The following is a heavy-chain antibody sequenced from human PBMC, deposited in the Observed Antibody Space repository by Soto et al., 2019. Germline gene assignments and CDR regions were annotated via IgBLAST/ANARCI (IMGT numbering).Heavy chain of an antibody. Sequence: QVQLVESGGGVVQPGRSLRLSCAASGFTFSSYGMHWVRQAPGKGLEWVAVISYDGSDKSYADSVKGRFTISRDNSKNXLYLQMNSLRTEDTAVYYCAKGYSTSLYYYYAMDVWGQGTTVTVSS. J-gene: IGHJ6*02. CDR1: GFTFSSYG. D-gene: IGHD6-13*01. CDR2: ISYDGSDK. CDR3: AKGYSTSLYYYYAMDV. V-gene: IGHV3-30*18.